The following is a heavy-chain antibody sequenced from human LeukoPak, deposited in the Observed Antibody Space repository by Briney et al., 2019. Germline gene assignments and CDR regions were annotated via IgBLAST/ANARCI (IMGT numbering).Heavy chain of an antibody. CDR2: IIPIFGTA. V-gene: IGHV1-69*13. D-gene: IGHD4-17*01. Sequence: GASVKVSCKASGGTFSSYAISWVRQAPGQGLEWMGGIIPIFGTANYAQKFQGRVTITADESTSTAYMELSSPRSEDTAVYYCASHPYGLSSWYFDYWGQGTLVTVSS. CDR3: ASHPYGLSSWYFDY. CDR1: GGTFSSYA. J-gene: IGHJ4*02.